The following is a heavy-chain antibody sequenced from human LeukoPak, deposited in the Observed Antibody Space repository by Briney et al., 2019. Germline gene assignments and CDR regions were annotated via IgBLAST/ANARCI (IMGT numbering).Heavy chain of an antibody. Sequence: PSETLSLTCTVSGGSISSYYWSWIRLPPGKGLEWIGYIYYSGSTNYSPSLKSRVTISLDTSKNQFSLKLSSVTAADTAVYYCARALRQWLVGGFAYWGQGALVTVSS. D-gene: IGHD6-19*01. CDR3: ARALRQWLVGGFAY. CDR2: IYYSGST. J-gene: IGHJ4*02. V-gene: IGHV4-59*01. CDR1: GGSISSYY.